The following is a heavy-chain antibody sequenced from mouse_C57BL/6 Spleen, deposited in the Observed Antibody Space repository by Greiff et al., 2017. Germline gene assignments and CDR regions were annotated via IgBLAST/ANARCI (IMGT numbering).Heavy chain of an antibody. CDR3: ARDGPSNFDV. V-gene: IGHV1-52*01. CDR1: GYTFTSYW. Sequence: QVQLQQPGAELVRPGSSVKLSCKASGYTFTSYWMHWVKQRPIQGLEWIGNIDPSDSETNYNQKFKDKATLTVDKSSSTAYMQLSSLTSEDSAVYYCARDGPSNFDVWGTGTTVTVSS. J-gene: IGHJ1*03. D-gene: IGHD2-3*01. CDR2: IDPSDSET.